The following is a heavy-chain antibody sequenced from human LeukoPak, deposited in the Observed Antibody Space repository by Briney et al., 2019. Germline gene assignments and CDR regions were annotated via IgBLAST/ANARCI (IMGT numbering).Heavy chain of an antibody. V-gene: IGHV4-4*07. D-gene: IGHD3-22*01. CDR2: IYTSGTT. Sequence: KPSETLSLTCTVSGGSISSYYWSWIRQPAGEGLEWIGRIYTSGTTNYNPSLKSRVTMSVDTSKNQFSLKMRSVTAADTAVYCCARANYDGSDYWGQGTLVTVSS. CDR3: ARANYDGSDY. CDR1: GGSISSYY. J-gene: IGHJ4*02.